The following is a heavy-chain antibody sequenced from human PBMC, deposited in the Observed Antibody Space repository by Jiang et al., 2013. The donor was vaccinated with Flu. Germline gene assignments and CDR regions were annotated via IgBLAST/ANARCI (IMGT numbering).Heavy chain of an antibody. Sequence: SGAEVKKPGASVKVSCKSSGYTFTGYYMHWVRQAPGQGLEWMGWINPNSGGTNCAQKFQGRVTMTRDTSISTAYMELTRLGSDDTAVYYCARDFSHGSATAASGXPGGMDVWGQGTTVTVSS. D-gene: IGHD3-10*01. CDR2: INPNSGGT. CDR1: GYTFTGYY. CDR3: ARDFSHGSATAASGXPGGMDV. V-gene: IGHV1-2*02. J-gene: IGHJ6*02.